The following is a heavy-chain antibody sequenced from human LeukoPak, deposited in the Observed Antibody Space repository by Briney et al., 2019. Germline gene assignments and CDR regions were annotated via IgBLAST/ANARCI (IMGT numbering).Heavy chain of an antibody. D-gene: IGHD3-22*01. CDR3: ARGTPEIISSGSPATFDC. Sequence: SETLSLTCAVYGGSFSGYYWSWIRQPPGKGLEWIGEINHSGSTNYNPSLKSRVTISVDTSKNQFSLKLSSVTAADTAVYYCARGTPEIISSGSPATFDCWGQGTLVTVSS. CDR2: INHSGST. CDR1: GGSFSGYY. V-gene: IGHV4-34*01. J-gene: IGHJ4*02.